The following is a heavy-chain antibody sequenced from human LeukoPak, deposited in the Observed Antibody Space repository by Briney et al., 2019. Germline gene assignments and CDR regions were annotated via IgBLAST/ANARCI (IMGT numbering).Heavy chain of an antibody. CDR3: ARDYDSSGYYLTYYYYYYMDV. Sequence: GGSLRLSCAASGFTFSSYSMNWVRQAPGKGLEWVSSISSSSSYIYYADSVKGRFTISRDNAKNSLYLQMNSLRAEDTAVYYCARDYDSSGYYLTYYYYYYMDVWGKGTTVTVSS. CDR2: ISSSSSYI. V-gene: IGHV3-21*01. J-gene: IGHJ6*03. CDR1: GFTFSSYS. D-gene: IGHD3-22*01.